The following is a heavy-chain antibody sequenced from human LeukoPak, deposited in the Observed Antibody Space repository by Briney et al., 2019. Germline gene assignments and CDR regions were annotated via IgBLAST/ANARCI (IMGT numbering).Heavy chain of an antibody. Sequence: SETLSLTCTVSGGSISSYYWSWIRQPPGKGLEWIGYIYYSGSTNYNPSLKSRVTISVDTSKNQFSLKLSSVTAADTAVYYCARGPRWLQLKGAFDYWGQGTLVTVSS. V-gene: IGHV4-59*01. CDR2: IYYSGST. J-gene: IGHJ4*02. D-gene: IGHD5-24*01. CDR3: ARGPRWLQLKGAFDY. CDR1: GGSISSYY.